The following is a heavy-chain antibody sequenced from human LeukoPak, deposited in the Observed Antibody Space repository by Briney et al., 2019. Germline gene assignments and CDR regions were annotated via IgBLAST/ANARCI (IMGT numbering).Heavy chain of an antibody. D-gene: IGHD5-18*01. Sequence: GGSLRLSCAASGFTFSSYAMSWVRQAPGKGLEWVSAISGSGGSTYYADSVKGRFTISRDNSKNTLYLQMNSLRAEDTAVYYCAREYRLDENVDTAMEHPYTLPYFDYWGQGTLVTVSS. CDR2: ISGSGGST. CDR1: GFTFSSYA. CDR3: AREYRLDENVDTAMEHPYTLPYFDY. V-gene: IGHV3-23*01. J-gene: IGHJ4*02.